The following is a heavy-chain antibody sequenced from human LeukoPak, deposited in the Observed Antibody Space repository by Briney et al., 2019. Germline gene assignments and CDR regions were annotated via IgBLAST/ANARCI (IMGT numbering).Heavy chain of an antibody. D-gene: IGHD2-2*01. CDR1: GFTFSTYA. J-gene: IGHJ5*02. Sequence: AGSLRLSCAGSGFTFSTYAMHWVRQAPGKGLEWVALFSYDGSTQRYADSVKGRFTISRDNSKNSLYLQMNSLRAEDTAVYYCARDRDQLLVSWGQGTLVTVSS. CDR3: ARDRDQLLVS. CDR2: FSYDGSTQ. V-gene: IGHV3-30-3*01.